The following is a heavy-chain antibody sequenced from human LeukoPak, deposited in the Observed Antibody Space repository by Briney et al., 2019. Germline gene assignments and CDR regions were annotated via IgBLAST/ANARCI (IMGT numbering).Heavy chain of an antibody. CDR1: GFTFSSYA. CDR3: AREIHIAGFDH. J-gene: IGHJ5*02. Sequence: GRSLRLSCAASGFTFSSYAMDWVRQAPGKGLEWVEIITYDQNNKYSADSVKGQFTISTDNSKNTLYLQMNSLRAEDTAVYYCAREIHIAGFDHWGQGTLVTVSS. V-gene: IGHV3-30*04. CDR2: ITYDQNNK.